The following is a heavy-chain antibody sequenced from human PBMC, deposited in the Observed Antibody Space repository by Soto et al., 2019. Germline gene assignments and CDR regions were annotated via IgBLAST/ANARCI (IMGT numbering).Heavy chain of an antibody. CDR2: ISYDGNNK. Sequence: GGSLRLSCAASGFTFYSYAMHWVRQAPGKGLEWVIVISYDGNNKYYADSVKGRFTISRDNSKNTLSLQMNSLRAEDTAVYYCAKDYGRGGSTYSSYFYYYGMDVWGQGTTVTVSS. J-gene: IGHJ6*02. D-gene: IGHD2-2*01. V-gene: IGHV3-30*18. CDR3: AKDYGRGGSTYSSYFYYYGMDV. CDR1: GFTFYSYA.